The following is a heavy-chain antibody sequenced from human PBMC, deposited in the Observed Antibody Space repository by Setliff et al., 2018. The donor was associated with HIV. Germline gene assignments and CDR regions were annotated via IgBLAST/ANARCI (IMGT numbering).Heavy chain of an antibody. J-gene: IGHJ6*02. Sequence: GGSLRLSCAASGFTFSSYGMHWVRQAPGKGLEWVAFIRYDGTNKYYADSVKGRFTISRDNSKNTLYLQMNSLRAEDTAVYYCAIGRQGYHYGMDVWGQGTTVTSP. V-gene: IGHV3-30*02. CDR3: AIGRQGYHYGMDV. CDR2: IRYDGTNK. CDR1: GFTFSSYG. D-gene: IGHD3-16*02.